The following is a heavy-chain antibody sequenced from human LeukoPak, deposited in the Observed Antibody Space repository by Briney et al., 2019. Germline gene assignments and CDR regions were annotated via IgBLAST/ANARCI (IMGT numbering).Heavy chain of an antibody. D-gene: IGHD5-12*01. V-gene: IGHV3-30-3*01. CDR1: GFTFSEYA. J-gene: IGHJ4*02. CDR3: AGDRAGGGYDQGVFDY. Sequence: GRSLRLSCAASGFTFSEYAMHWVRQAPGKGLEWVAVISYDGRQKYYGDSVKGRFTISRDNAKNSLYLQMNSLRAEDTAVYYCAGDRAGGGYDQGVFDYWGQGTLVTVSS. CDR2: ISYDGRQK.